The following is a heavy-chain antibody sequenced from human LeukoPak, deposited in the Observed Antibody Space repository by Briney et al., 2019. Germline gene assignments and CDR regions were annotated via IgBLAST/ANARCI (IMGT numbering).Heavy chain of an antibody. Sequence: SETLSLTCAVYGGSFSGYYWSWIRQPPGKGLEWIGEINHSGSTNYNPSLKSRVTISVDTSKNQFSLKLSSVTAADTAVYYCARVITFGGVIVTSHGHYDYWGQGTLVTVSS. V-gene: IGHV4-34*01. D-gene: IGHD3-16*02. J-gene: IGHJ4*02. CDR2: INHSGST. CDR1: GGSFSGYY. CDR3: ARVITFGGVIVTSHGHYDY.